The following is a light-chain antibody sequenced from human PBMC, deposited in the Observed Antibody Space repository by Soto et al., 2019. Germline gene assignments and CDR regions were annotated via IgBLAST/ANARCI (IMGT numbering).Light chain of an antibody. V-gene: IGKV1-5*03. CDR3: QHYSGDRAT. CDR1: QSINKW. CDR2: EVS. J-gene: IGKJ1*01. Sequence: DILLTQSPSTLSASVGDRVTISCRASQSINKWLAWYQHKPGKAPNLLIYEVSTLHSGVPSRFSGSGSGTAFALTSSSLRPDDFATYYCQHYSGDRATFGRGTKVEI.